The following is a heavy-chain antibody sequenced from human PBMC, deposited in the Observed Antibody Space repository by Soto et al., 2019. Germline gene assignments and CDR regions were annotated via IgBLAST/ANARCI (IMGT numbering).Heavy chain of an antibody. CDR2: IYYSGST. Sequence: QVQLQESGPGLVKPSQTLSLTCTVTGGSISSGGYYWSWIRQHPGKGLEWSGYIYYSGSTYYNPSLKSRVTISVDTSKNQFSLKLSSVTAADTAVYYCARTPLEVYAPRIDYWGQGTLVTVSS. J-gene: IGHJ4*02. V-gene: IGHV4-31*03. CDR1: GGSISSGGYY. CDR3: ARTPLEVYAPRIDY. D-gene: IGHD2-8*01.